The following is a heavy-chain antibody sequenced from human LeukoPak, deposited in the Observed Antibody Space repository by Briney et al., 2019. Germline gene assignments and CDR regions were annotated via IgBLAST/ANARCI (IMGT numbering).Heavy chain of an antibody. CDR3: ARDPEIYCSGGSCIDY. V-gene: IGHV1-69*06. CDR2: IIPIFGTA. J-gene: IGHJ4*02. Sequence: SVKVSCKASGGTFSSYAISWVRQAPGQGLEWMGGIIPIFGTANYAQKFQGRVTTTADKSTSTAYMELSSLRSEDTAVYYCARDPEIYCSGGSCIDYWGQGTLVTVSS. D-gene: IGHD2-15*01. CDR1: GGTFSSYA.